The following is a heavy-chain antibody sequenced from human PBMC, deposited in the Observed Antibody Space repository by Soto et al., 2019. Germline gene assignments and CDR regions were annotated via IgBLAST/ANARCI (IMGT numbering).Heavy chain of an antibody. CDR3: ARAGYYDILTGYYETYYFDY. J-gene: IGHJ4*02. CDR2: INHSGST. Sequence: SETLSLTCAVYGGSFSGYYWSWIRQPPGKGLEWIGEINHSGSTNYNPSLKSRVTISVDTSKNQFSLKLSSVTAADTAVYYCARAGYYDILTGYYETYYFDYSGQGTLVTVSS. D-gene: IGHD3-9*01. CDR1: GGSFSGYY. V-gene: IGHV4-34*01.